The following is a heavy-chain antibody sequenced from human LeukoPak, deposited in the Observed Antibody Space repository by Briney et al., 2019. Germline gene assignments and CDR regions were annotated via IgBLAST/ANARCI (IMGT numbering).Heavy chain of an antibody. CDR3: ARDHDYDSGSYPLDY. CDR2: ITWDGDYT. V-gene: IGHV3-43D*03. CDR1: GLDSDDYA. D-gene: IGHD3-10*01. Sequence: GSLRLSCAAHGLDSDDYAMHWVRPATGQGLEWVSLITWDGDYTYYADSVKGRFTISRDNAKNSLYLQMNSLRAEDTALYHCARDHDYDSGSYPLDYWGQGTLVTVSS. J-gene: IGHJ4*02.